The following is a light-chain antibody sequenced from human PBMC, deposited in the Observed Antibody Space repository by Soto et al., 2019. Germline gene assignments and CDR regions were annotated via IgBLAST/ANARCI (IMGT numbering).Light chain of an antibody. CDR3: LQNHNYPRT. J-gene: IGKJ1*01. CDR1: QSIGGS. Sequence: DIQMTQSPSTLSASVGDRVTISCRASQSIGGSLAWYQQTPGRAPKLLIYKASSLESGVPSRFSGSGSGTEFTLTISSLQPDDFATYYCLQNHNYPRTFGQGTKVEI. CDR2: KAS. V-gene: IGKV1-5*03.